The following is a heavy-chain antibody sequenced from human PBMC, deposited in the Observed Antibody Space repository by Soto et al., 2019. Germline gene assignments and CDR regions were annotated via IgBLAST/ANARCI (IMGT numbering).Heavy chain of an antibody. Sequence: ASVKVSCKASGYGFDIYDINWVRQATGQGPEWMGWMSPKNGDTGYAQKFQGRVTMTRDTSISTAYMELSSLISEDTAVYYCARGVDAGMDVWGQGTTVTVSS. J-gene: IGHJ6*02. CDR3: ARGVDAGMDV. CDR1: GYGFDIYD. D-gene: IGHD1-1*01. V-gene: IGHV1-8*01. CDR2: MSPKNGDT.